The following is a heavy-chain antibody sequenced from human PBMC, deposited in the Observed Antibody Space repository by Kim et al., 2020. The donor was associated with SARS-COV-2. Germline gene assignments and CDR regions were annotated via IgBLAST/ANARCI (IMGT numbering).Heavy chain of an antibody. J-gene: IGHJ4*02. D-gene: IGHD5-18*01. V-gene: IGHV1-69*04. Sequence: RKFQGRVTITADKSTSTAYMELSSLRSEDTAVYYCAREGDTAMVTGFFDYWGQGTLVTVSS. CDR3: AREGDTAMVTGFFDY.